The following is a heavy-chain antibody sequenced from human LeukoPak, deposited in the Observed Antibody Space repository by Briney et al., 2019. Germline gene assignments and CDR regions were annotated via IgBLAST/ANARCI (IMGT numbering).Heavy chain of an antibody. CDR2: IYPADSDT. CDR3: ARHEYYSPSLLGYFDF. D-gene: IGHD3-10*01. J-gene: IGHJ4*02. Sequence: GESLKISCKGSGYSFTTYWIGWVRQMPTKGLEWMGIIYPADSDTGYSPSFEGQVTISADKSISTAYLQWSSLKASDTAMYYCARHEYYSPSLLGYFDFWGQGTLVTVSS. V-gene: IGHV5-51*01. CDR1: GYSFTTYW.